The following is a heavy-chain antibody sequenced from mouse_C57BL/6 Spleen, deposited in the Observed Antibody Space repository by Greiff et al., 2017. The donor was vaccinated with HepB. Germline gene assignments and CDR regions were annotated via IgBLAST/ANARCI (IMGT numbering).Heavy chain of an antibody. Sequence: EVMLVESGGGLVQPKGSLKLSCAASGFSFNTYAMNWVRQAPGKGLEWVARIRSKSNNYATYYADSVKDRFTISRDDSESMLYLQMNNLKTEDTAMYYCVRHPDVGSMDYWGQGTSVTVSS. V-gene: IGHV10-1*01. CDR3: VRHPDVGSMDY. CDR2: IRSKSNNYAT. CDR1: GFSFNTYA. D-gene: IGHD3-1*01. J-gene: IGHJ4*01.